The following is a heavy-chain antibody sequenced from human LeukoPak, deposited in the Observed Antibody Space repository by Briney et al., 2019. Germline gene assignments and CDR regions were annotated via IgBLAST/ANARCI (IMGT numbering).Heavy chain of an antibody. Sequence: ASVSVSCEASGYTYTSFDTNWVPQAPGQGREWMGWMHPNSGNTGYAQKFQGRVTITRNTSINTAYMELSSLRSEDTAVYYCARVLTDFWSGSSWFDPWGQGTRVTVSS. CDR3: ARVLTDFWSGSSWFDP. CDR2: MHPNSGNT. J-gene: IGHJ5*02. D-gene: IGHD3-3*01. V-gene: IGHV1-8*03. CDR1: GYTYTSFD.